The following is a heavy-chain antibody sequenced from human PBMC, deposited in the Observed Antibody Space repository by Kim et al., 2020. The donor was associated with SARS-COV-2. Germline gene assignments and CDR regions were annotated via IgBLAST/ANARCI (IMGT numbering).Heavy chain of an antibody. CDR2: ISYDGSNK. CDR1: GFTFSSYG. V-gene: IGHV3-30*18. D-gene: IGHD3-10*01. CDR3: AKGLENWYYGS. Sequence: GGSLRLSCAASGFTFSSYGMHWVRQAPGKGLEWVALISYDGSNKYYGDSVKGRFTISRDNSKNTLYLQMNSLRAEDTAVYYCAKGLENWYYGSWGQGTLVTVSS. J-gene: IGHJ4*02.